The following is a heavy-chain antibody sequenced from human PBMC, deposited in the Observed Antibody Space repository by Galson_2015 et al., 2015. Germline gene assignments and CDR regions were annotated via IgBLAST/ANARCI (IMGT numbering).Heavy chain of an antibody. D-gene: IGHD3-9*01. CDR3: ARGYVGRYFDWLLSH. CDR1: GFTFSSYE. Sequence: SLRLSCAASGFTFSSYEMNWVRQAPGKGLEWVSYISSSGSTIYYADSVKGRFTISRDNAKNSLYLQMNSLRAEDTAVYYCARGYVGRYFDWLLSHWGQGTLVTVSS. CDR2: ISSSGSTI. V-gene: IGHV3-48*03. J-gene: IGHJ4*02.